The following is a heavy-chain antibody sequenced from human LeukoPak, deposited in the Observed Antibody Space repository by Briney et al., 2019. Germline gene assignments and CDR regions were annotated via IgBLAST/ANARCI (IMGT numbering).Heavy chain of an antibody. CDR2: ISGNGGST. CDR3: ALVTTDRPFDY. V-gene: IGHV3-23*01. D-gene: IGHD4-17*01. Sequence: QPGGSLRLSCAASGFTFSSYAMSWVRQAPGKGLEWVSAISGNGGSTYYADSVKGRFTISRDNSKNTLYVQMNSLRAEDTAIYYCALVTTDRPFDYWGQGTLVTVSS. J-gene: IGHJ4*02. CDR1: GFTFSSYA.